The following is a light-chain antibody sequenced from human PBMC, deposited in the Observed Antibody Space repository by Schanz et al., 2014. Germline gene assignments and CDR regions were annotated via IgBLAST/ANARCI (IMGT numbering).Light chain of an antibody. Sequence: VLTQPASVSGSPGQSITISCTGTSSDVGGYIYVSWYQHHPGKAPKLIIYDVSNRPSGVSNRFSGSKSGNTASLTISGLQADDEAHYYCSSYTSSTTRVFGGGTKLTVL. J-gene: IGLJ3*02. V-gene: IGLV2-14*03. CDR2: DVS. CDR3: SSYTSSTTRV. CDR1: SSDVGGYIY.